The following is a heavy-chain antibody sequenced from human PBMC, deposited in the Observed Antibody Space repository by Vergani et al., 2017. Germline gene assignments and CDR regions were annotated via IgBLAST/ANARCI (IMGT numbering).Heavy chain of an antibody. J-gene: IGHJ4*02. CDR1: GFTFSSYS. CDR3: ARYRGSNHRIDGVAVFDY. Sequence: EVQLVESGGGLVKPGGSLRLSCAASGFTFSSYSMNWVRQAPGKGLEWVSSISSSGSTIYYADSVKGRFTISRDNAKNSLYLQMNSLRAEDTAVYYCARYRGSNHRIDGVAVFDYWGQGTLVTVSS. D-gene: IGHD4-11*01. CDR2: ISSSGSTI. V-gene: IGHV3-21*04.